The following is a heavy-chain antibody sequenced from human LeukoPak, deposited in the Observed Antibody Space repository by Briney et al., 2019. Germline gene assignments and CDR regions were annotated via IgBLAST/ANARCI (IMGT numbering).Heavy chain of an antibody. D-gene: IGHD5-18*01. CDR3: ARDGAMVAYYYMDV. J-gene: IGHJ6*03. CDR1: GYTFTGYY. Sequence: ASVKVSCKASGYTFTGYYMHWVRQAPGQGLEWMGWINPNSGGTNYAQKFQGRVTMTRDTSTSTVYMELSSLRSEDTAVYYCARDGAMVAYYYMDVWGKGTTVTISS. CDR2: INPNSGGT. V-gene: IGHV1-2*02.